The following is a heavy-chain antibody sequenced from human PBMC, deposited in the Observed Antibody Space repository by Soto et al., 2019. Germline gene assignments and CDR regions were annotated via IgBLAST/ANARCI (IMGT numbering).Heavy chain of an antibody. J-gene: IGHJ5*02. CDR3: ARVEFWTSYYKGASWFDP. CDR1: GYTFINKD. V-gene: IGHV1-8*01. CDR2: MDIKNDYT. D-gene: IGHD3-10*01. Sequence: QVQLVQSGATVKSPGASVKVSCKASGYTFINKDITWVRQAAGQGLEWMGWMDIKNDYTVYAQKFKGRVTMTRDTSIDTAYMELSGLRPEDTAVYYCARVEFWTSYYKGASWFDPWGQGTLVTVSA.